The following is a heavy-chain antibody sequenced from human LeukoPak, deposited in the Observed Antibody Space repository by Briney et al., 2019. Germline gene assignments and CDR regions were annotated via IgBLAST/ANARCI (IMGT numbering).Heavy chain of an antibody. V-gene: IGHV3-64*04. J-gene: IGHJ4*02. Sequence: GGSLRLSCAASGFTFSSYNMNWVRQAPGKGLEYVSAISDSGGSTYYADSVKGRFTISRDNSKNTLYLQMNSLRAEDTAVYYCAKNAVSSSWSNYFDCWGQGTLVTVSS. D-gene: IGHD6-13*01. CDR3: AKNAVSSSWSNYFDC. CDR2: ISDSGGST. CDR1: GFTFSSYN.